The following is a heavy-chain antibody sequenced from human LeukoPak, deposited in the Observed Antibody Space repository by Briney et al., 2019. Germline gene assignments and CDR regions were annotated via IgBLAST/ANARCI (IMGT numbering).Heavy chain of an antibody. CDR1: GYTFTAYA. Sequence: GASVKVSCKSSGYTFTAYAMHWVRQAPGQGLEWMGWITPSDGANYAQKFQGRVTMTRDTSMSTAYMDLNRLTSDDTAVYFCARDRYGDGFAHFDYWGQGTLVIVSS. CDR2: ITPSDGA. V-gene: IGHV1-2*02. J-gene: IGHJ4*02. D-gene: IGHD5-24*01. CDR3: ARDRYGDGFAHFDY.